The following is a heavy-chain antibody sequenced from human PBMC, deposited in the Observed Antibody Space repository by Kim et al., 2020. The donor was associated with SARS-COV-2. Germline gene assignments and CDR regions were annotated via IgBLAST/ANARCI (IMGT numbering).Heavy chain of an antibody. CDR3: ARVYYDILTGYYYGMDV. Sequence: VKGRFTIPRDKSKNTLYLQMNSLRAEDTAVYYCARVYYDILTGYYYGMDVWGQGTTVTVSS. V-gene: IGHV3-30*07. J-gene: IGHJ6*02. D-gene: IGHD3-9*01.